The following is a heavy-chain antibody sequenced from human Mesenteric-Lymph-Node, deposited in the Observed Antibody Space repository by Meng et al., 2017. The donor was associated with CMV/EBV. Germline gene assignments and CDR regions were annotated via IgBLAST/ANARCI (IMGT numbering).Heavy chain of an antibody. J-gene: IGHJ4*02. Sequence: GGSLRLSCTASGFTFKNYPIHWVRQAPGKGLEWVAALSYDGSNEYWADSMRGRFTISRDNFENTAYLQMNSLRPEDTAVYYCARGLWWFDFWGQGTLVTVSS. V-gene: IGHV3-30*04. D-gene: IGHD4/OR15-4a*01. CDR3: ARGLWWFDF. CDR1: GFTFKNYP. CDR2: LSYDGSNE.